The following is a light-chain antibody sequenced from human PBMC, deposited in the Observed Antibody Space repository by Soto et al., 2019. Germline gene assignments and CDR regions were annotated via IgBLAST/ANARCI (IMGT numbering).Light chain of an antibody. CDR1: QTINNL. Sequence: DIQMTQSPSTVSARVGDTVSVTCRASQTINNLMAWYQQKPGQAPKLLIYKASNLETGVPSRFSGSGSGTEFTLTISSLQPDDFATYYCQQYSSYPSLTFGGGTKVDIK. CDR2: KAS. CDR3: QQYSSYPSLT. J-gene: IGKJ4*01. V-gene: IGKV1-5*03.